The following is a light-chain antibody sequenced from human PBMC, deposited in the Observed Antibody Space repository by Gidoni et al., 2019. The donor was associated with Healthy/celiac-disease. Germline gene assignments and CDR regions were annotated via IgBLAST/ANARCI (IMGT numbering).Light chain of an antibody. CDR2: DAS. J-gene: IGKJ2*01. CDR3: QQSSNWPPVT. Sequence: EIVLTQSPAILSSSPGERATLSCRAIQSVSSYLSWYQQKPGQAPRLLIYDASNRATGIPARFSGSGSGTDLTITISSIEPEDFAVYYCQQSSNWPPVTFGQGTKLEIK. CDR1: QSVSSY. V-gene: IGKV3-11*01.